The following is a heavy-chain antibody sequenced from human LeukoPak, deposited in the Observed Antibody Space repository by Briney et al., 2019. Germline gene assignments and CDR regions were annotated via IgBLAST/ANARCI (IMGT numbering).Heavy chain of an antibody. D-gene: IGHD3-10*01. Sequence: PGGSLRLSCAASGFTFSSYSMNWVRQAPGKGLEWVSSISSSSSYIYYADSVKGRFTISRDNAKNSLYLQMNSLRAEDTAVYYCARAEGHYYGSGSYSDYWGQGTLVTVSS. V-gene: IGHV3-21*01. J-gene: IGHJ4*02. CDR2: ISSSSSYI. CDR1: GFTFSSYS. CDR3: ARAEGHYYGSGSYSDY.